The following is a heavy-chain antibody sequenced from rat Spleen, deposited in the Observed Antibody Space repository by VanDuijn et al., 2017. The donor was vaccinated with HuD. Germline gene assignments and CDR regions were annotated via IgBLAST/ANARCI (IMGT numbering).Heavy chain of an antibody. D-gene: IGHD1-9*01. CDR1: GFTFSDYY. J-gene: IGHJ3*01. V-gene: IGHV5S10*01. CDR2: ISSDGGRN. Sequence: EVQLVESGGGSVQPGRSLKLSCAASGFTFSDYYMAWVRQAPTKGLEWVATISSDGGRNFYRDSVKGRFTNSRDNAKSSLYLQMDRLRSGERVTYYGARHGDNSGWFAYWGQGTLVTVSS. CDR3: ARHGDNSGWFAY.